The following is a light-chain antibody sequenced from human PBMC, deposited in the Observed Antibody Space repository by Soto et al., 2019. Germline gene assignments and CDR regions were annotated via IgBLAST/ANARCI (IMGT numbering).Light chain of an antibody. CDR2: EVS. Sequence: QSGLTQPASVSGSPGRSITISCTGTSSDVGGYNFVSWYQQHPGRAPKLLIYEVSRRPSGVSNRFSGSKSGDTASLTISGLQAEDEADYYCYSYRGYYTRVFGTGTKVTVL. V-gene: IGLV2-14*01. CDR1: SSDVGGYNF. CDR3: YSYRGYYTRV. J-gene: IGLJ1*01.